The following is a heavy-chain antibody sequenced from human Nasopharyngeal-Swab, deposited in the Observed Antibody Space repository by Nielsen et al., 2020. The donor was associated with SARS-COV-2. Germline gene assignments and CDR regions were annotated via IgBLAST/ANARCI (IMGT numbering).Heavy chain of an antibody. Sequence: GESLKISCAASGSSFSTFWMYWVRQVPGEGLVRGSRTNTDGRRTNYAESVKGRFTISRDNVKNMLYLQMNNLRPEDTAVYYCARDLGGFGGYWGQGTLATVSS. V-gene: IGHV3-74*01. CDR2: TNTDGRRT. CDR3: ARDLGGFGGY. J-gene: IGHJ4*02. CDR1: GSSFSTFW. D-gene: IGHD4-23*01.